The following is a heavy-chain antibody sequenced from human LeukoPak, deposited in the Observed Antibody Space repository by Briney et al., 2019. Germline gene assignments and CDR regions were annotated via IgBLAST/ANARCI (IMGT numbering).Heavy chain of an antibody. CDR1: GFTFSTYG. D-gene: IGHD2-21*01. CDR3: AKEFNRGLPDY. Sequence: GGSLRLFCAASGFTFSTYGMHWVRQAPGKGLEWVAVISYDGSNEYYADSVKGRFTISRDNSKNTLYLQISSLRAEDTAVYYCAKEFNRGLPDYWGQGTLVTVPS. CDR2: ISYDGSNE. J-gene: IGHJ4*02. V-gene: IGHV3-30*18.